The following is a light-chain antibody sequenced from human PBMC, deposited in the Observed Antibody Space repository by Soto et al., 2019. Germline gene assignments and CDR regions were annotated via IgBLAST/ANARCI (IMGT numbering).Light chain of an antibody. V-gene: IGKV1-39*01. CDR2: AAS. Sequence: DIQMTQSPSSLSASVGDRVTITCRASQSISSHLNWFQQKAGKAPNLLISAASSLQSGVPSRFSGSGSGTDFTLTVSSLEPEDFATYYCQQSLSSPWTFGQGTKVEIK. CDR1: QSISSH. CDR3: QQSLSSPWT. J-gene: IGKJ1*01.